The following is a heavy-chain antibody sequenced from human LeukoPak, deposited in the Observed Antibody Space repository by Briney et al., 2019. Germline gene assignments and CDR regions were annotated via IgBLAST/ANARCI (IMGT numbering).Heavy chain of an antibody. CDR3: ARDYYDSSGYYYFDY. CDR1: GFTFSNYW. J-gene: IGHJ4*02. V-gene: IGHV3-74*01. Sequence: GGSLRLSCAASGFTFSNYWMHWVRQAPGKRLVWVSRINSDGINTSYADSVKGRFTISRDNAKNTLNLQMNSLRAEDTAVYYCARDYYDSSGYYYFDYWGQGTLVTVSS. D-gene: IGHD3-22*01. CDR2: INSDGINT.